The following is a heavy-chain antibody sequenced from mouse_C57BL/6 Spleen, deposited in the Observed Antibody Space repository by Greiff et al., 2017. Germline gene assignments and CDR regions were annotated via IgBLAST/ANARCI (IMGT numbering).Heavy chain of an antibody. CDR1: GYTFTSYW. J-gene: IGHJ2*01. CDR3: AREDY. V-gene: IGHV1-69*01. Sequence: VQLQQPGAELVMPGASVKLSCKASGYTFTSYWMHWVKQRHGQGLEWIGEIDPSDSYTNYNQKFKGKSTLTVDKSSSTAYMQLSGLTSEDSAVYYCAREDYWGQGTTLTVSS. CDR2: IDPSDSYT.